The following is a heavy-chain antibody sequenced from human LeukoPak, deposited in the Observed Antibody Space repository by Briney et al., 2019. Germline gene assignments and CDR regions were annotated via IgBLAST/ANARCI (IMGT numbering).Heavy chain of an antibody. CDR1: GFTFSSYW. Sequence: GGSLRLSCAASGFTFSSYWMHWVRQAPGKGLVWVSRINSDGSSTSYADSVKGRFTISRDNAKNTVYLQMNRLRAEDTAVYYCAREEITMVRGVMYYNMDVWGKGTTVTVSS. CDR2: INSDGSST. V-gene: IGHV3-74*01. J-gene: IGHJ6*03. CDR3: AREEITMVRGVMYYNMDV. D-gene: IGHD3-10*01.